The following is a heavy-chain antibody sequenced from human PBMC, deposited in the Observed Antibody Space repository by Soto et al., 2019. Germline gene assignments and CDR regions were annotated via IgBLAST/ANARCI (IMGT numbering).Heavy chain of an antibody. Sequence: QVHLVQSGAEVKKPGASVKVSCKASGYTFSNYALHWVRQAPGQRLEWMGWINAGNGNTKCSQKFQDRVTITRDTSASKAYMELGSLRSEDTAVYYCAKGGNIAVVVADYGMDVWGQGTTVTVSS. V-gene: IGHV1-3*01. J-gene: IGHJ6*02. D-gene: IGHD2-15*01. CDR1: GYTFSNYA. CDR2: INAGNGNT. CDR3: AKGGNIAVVVADYGMDV.